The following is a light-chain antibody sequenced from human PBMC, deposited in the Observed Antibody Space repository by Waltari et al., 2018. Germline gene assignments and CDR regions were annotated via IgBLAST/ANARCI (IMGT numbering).Light chain of an antibody. CDR1: QSVSNW. CDR2: EAS. CDR3: QQYNFLSVS. V-gene: IGKV1-5*03. J-gene: IGKJ1*01. Sequence: DIQMTQSPSTLSASIGAPATITCRASQSVSNWLAWYQLKPGKAPKLLIYEASTLDSGVPSRFRGSGSETEFTLTITSLQPDDFGSYYCQQYNFLSVSFGQGTKVEVK.